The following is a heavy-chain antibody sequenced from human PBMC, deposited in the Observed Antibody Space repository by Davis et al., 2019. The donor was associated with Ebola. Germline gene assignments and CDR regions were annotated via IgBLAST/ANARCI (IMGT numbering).Heavy chain of an antibody. CDR3: ARSPMTSFLEWLFFDY. Sequence: ASVKVSCKASGYTVTGYYLHWVRQAPGQGLEWMGWINPNSGGTNSAQNFQGRVTMTRDTSISTAYMEVSSLRSDDTAVYFCARSPMTSFLEWLFFDYWGQGTLVTVSS. D-gene: IGHD3-3*01. CDR2: INPNSGGT. CDR1: GYTVTGYY. J-gene: IGHJ4*02. V-gene: IGHV1-2*02.